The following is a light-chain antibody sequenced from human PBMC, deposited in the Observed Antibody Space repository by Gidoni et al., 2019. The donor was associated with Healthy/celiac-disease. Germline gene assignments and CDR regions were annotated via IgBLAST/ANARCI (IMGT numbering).Light chain of an antibody. CDR2: AAS. CDR3: QQSYSTPPKYT. Sequence: EIQMTQSPVSLSASVGDRVTITCRASQSISSYLNWYQQKPGKAPKLLIYAASSLQSGVPSRFSGSGSGTDFTLTISSLQPEDFATYYCQQSYSTPPKYTFGQGTKLEIK. J-gene: IGKJ2*01. V-gene: IGKV1-39*01. CDR1: QSISSY.